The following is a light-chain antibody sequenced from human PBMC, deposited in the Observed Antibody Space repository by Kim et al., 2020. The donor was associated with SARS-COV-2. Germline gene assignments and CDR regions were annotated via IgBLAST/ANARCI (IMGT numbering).Light chain of an antibody. J-gene: IGLJ3*02. Sequence: QSALTQPASVSGSPGQSITISCTGTSSDVGGYNYVSWYQQHPGKAPKVMIYDVTKRPSGVSDRFSGSKSGNTASLTISGLQAEDEADYYCTSYTSSTILLFGGGTQLTGL. CDR1: SSDVGGYNY. CDR2: DVT. CDR3: TSYTSSTILL. V-gene: IGLV2-14*03.